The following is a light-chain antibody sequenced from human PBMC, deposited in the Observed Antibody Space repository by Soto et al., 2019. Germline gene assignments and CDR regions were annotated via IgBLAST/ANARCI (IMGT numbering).Light chain of an antibody. CDR2: AAS. Sequence: DIQMTQSPSSVSASVGDRVTITCRASQGIAGWLAWYQQKPGKAPKLLIYAASSLQGGVPSRFSGSGSGTDFTLTINNLQPEDFATYYCQQANSFPFTFGPGTKVDGK. J-gene: IGKJ3*01. CDR3: QQANSFPFT. V-gene: IGKV1D-12*01. CDR1: QGIAGW.